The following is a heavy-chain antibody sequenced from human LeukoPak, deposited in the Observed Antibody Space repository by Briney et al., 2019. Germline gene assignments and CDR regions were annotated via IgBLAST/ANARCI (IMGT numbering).Heavy chain of an antibody. V-gene: IGHV3-23*01. J-gene: IGHJ4*02. CDR1: GFTFGSYA. CDR2: ISGSGGST. CDR3: AKDKDYVWGGYRYMGSFDY. D-gene: IGHD3-16*02. Sequence: PGVSLRLSCAASGFTFGSYAMSWVRQAPGKGLEWVSSISGSGGSTSYADSVKGRFTISRDNSKNTLYLQMNSLRAEDTAVYFCAKDKDYVWGGYRYMGSFDYWGQGTLVTVSS.